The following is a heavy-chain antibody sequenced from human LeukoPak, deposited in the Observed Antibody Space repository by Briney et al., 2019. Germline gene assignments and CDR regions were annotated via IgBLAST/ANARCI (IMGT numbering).Heavy chain of an antibody. CDR3: AREGYCGGDCYHWFDP. J-gene: IGHJ5*02. V-gene: IGHV4-4*07. D-gene: IGHD2-21*02. Sequence: SETLSLTCTVSGGSISSYYWSWIRQPAGKGLEWIGRIYTSGSTNYNASLKSRVTMSVDTSKNQFSLKLSSVTAADTAVYYCAREGYCGGDCYHWFDPWGQGTLVTVSS. CDR2: IYTSGST. CDR1: GGSISSYY.